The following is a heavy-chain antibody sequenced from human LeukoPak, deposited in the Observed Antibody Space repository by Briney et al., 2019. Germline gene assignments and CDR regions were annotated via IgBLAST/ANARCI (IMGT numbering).Heavy chain of an antibody. CDR2: ISSSGSTI. CDR3: AREDDSSGYYTAH. Sequence: GGSLRLSCAASGFTFSDYYMSWTRQAPGKGLEWVSYISSSGSTIYYADSVKGRFTISRDNAKNSLYLQMNSLRAEDTAVYYCAREDDSSGYYTAHWGQGTLVTVSS. V-gene: IGHV3-11*01. D-gene: IGHD3-22*01. CDR1: GFTFSDYY. J-gene: IGHJ4*02.